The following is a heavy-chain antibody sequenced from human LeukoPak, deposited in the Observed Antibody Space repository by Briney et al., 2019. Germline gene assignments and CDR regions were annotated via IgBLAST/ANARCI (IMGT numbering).Heavy chain of an antibody. D-gene: IGHD3-22*01. CDR1: GGSISSYY. J-gene: IGHJ4*02. Sequence: PSETLSLTCTVSGGSISSYYWSWIRQPPGKGLEWIGSIYYSGSTYYNPSLKSRVTISVDTSKNQFSLKLSSVTAADTAVYYCARDRIGDSSGFGFDYWGQGTLVTVSS. V-gene: IGHV4-39*07. CDR2: IYYSGST. CDR3: ARDRIGDSSGFGFDY.